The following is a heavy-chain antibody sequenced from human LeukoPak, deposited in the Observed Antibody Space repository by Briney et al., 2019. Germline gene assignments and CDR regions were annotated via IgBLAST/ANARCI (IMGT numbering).Heavy chain of an antibody. J-gene: IGHJ4*02. V-gene: IGHV1-18*01. Sequence: ASVKLSCKASGGTFSSFAISWVRQAPGQGLEWMGWISAYNGNTNYAQKLQGRVTMTTDTSTSTAYMELRSLRSDDTAVYYCARSQGSWTEDYWGQGTLVTVSS. CDR1: GGTFSSFA. D-gene: IGHD6-13*01. CDR2: ISAYNGNT. CDR3: ARSQGSWTEDY.